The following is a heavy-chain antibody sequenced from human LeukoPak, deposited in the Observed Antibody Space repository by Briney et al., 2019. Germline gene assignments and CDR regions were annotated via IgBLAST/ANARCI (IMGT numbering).Heavy chain of an antibody. D-gene: IGHD2-21*02. Sequence: ASVKVSCKVSGYTLTELSMHWVRQAPGKGLEWMGGFDPEDGETIYAQKSQGRVTMTEDTSTDTAYMELSSLRSEDTAVYYCARTAGGSFGDITDSWGQGTLVTVSS. CDR3: ARTAGGSFGDITDS. V-gene: IGHV1-24*01. CDR2: FDPEDGET. CDR1: GYTLTELS. J-gene: IGHJ4*02.